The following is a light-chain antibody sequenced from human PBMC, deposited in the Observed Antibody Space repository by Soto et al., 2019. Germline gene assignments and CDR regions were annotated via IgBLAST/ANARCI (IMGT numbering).Light chain of an antibody. CDR3: QVWDSGSDL. CDR1: NIGYKT. Sequence: SYELTQPPSVSVAPGQTATFICGGDNIGYKTVHWYQQRPGQAPVLVVYDDSDRPSGIPERFSGSNSGNTATLTINRVEAGGEADYYCQVWDSGSDLFGGGTKVTVL. J-gene: IGLJ2*01. V-gene: IGLV3-21*02. CDR2: DDS.